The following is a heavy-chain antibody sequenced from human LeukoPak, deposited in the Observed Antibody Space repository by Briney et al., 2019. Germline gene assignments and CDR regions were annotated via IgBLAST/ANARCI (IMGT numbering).Heavy chain of an antibody. D-gene: IGHD3-22*01. CDR3: ARDRYYYDTTGYLDHWYFDL. J-gene: IGHJ2*01. CDR1: GFTFSSYS. Sequence: PGGSLRLSCAASGFTFSSYSMNWVRQAPGKGLEWVSSISNGGTYIYYADSVQGRFTISRDNAKNSLYLQMNSLRAEDTAVYYCARDRYYYDTTGYLDHWYFDLWGRGALVTVSS. CDR2: ISNGGTYI. V-gene: IGHV3-21*01.